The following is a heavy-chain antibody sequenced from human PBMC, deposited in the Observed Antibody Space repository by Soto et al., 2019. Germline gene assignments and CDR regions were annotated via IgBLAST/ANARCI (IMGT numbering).Heavy chain of an antibody. CDR3: ANRGYSYGFVIY. CDR1: GGTFSSYT. J-gene: IGHJ4*02. D-gene: IGHD5-18*01. CDR2: IIPMLGIA. V-gene: IGHV1-69*02. Sequence: QVQLVQSGAEVKKPGSSVKVSCKASGGTFSSYTFSWVRQAPGQGLEWMGRIIPMLGIANYAQKFQGRVTITAGKPTSTAYMELSSLRSEDTAVYYCANRGYSYGFVIYWGQGTLVTVSS.